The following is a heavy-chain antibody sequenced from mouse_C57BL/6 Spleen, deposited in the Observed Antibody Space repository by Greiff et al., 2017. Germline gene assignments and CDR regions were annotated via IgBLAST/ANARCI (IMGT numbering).Heavy chain of an antibody. V-gene: IGHV1-42*01. Sequence: EVKLLESGPELVKPGASVKISCKASGYSFTGYYMNWVKQSPEKSLEWIGEINPSTGGTTYNQKFKAKATLTVDKSSSTAYMQLKSLTSEDSAVYYCARASNWGYWYFDVWGTGTTVTVSS. CDR3: ARASNWGYWYFDV. D-gene: IGHD4-1*02. CDR2: INPSTGGT. CDR1: GYSFTGYY. J-gene: IGHJ1*03.